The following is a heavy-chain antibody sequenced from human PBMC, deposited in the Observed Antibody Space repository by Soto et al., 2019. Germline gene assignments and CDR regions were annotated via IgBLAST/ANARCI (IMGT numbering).Heavy chain of an antibody. V-gene: IGHV4-59*08. CDR3: GGVFRVRGVTSGSAP. CDR1: GGYISSYY. J-gene: IGHJ5*02. Sequence: PSETLSLSCTVSGGYISSYYWSWIRQHPGKGLEWIGYIYYSGSTNYNPSLKSRVTISVDTSKNQFSLKLSSVPAADTAVFYCGGVFRVRGVTSGSAPWGQGTLVTVSS. CDR2: IYYSGST. D-gene: IGHD3-10*01.